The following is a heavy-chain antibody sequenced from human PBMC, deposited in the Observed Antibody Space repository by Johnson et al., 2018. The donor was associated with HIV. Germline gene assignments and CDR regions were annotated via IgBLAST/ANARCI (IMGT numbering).Heavy chain of an antibody. CDR2: IKQDGSEK. J-gene: IGHJ3*02. D-gene: IGHD1-26*01. CDR3: ARVQSLQWELLDGDAFDI. V-gene: IGHV3-7*01. CDR1: GFTFSSYW. Sequence: VQLVESGGGLVQPGGSLRLSCAASGFTFSSYWMSWVRQAPGKGLEWVANIKQDGSEKYYVDSVKGRFTISRDNDKNSLYLQMNSLRAEDTAVYYCARVQSLQWELLDGDAFDIWGQGTMVTVSS.